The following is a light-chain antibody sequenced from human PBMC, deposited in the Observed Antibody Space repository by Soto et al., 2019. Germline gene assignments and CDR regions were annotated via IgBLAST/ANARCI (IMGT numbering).Light chain of an antibody. CDR2: STS. J-gene: IGKJ1*01. CDR3: QQRSNWT. CDR1: QRFGSSN. V-gene: IGKV3D-20*02. Sequence: EIVFTQSPCTLSLSPGERGTLSCRASQRFGSSNLAWYQQKPGQAPRLLIYSTSSRATGIPDRFSGSGSGTDFTLTISSLEPEDFAVYYCQQRSNWTFGQGTKVDIK.